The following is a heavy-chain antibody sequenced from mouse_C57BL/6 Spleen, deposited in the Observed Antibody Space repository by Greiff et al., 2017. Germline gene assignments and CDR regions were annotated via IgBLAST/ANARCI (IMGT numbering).Heavy chain of an antibody. D-gene: IGHD4-1*01. CDR3: ARCWDWYFDV. J-gene: IGHJ1*03. CDR2: IDPSDSYT. CDR1: GYTFTSYW. Sequence: QVQLQQPGAELVKPGASVKLSCKASGYTFTSYWMQWVKQRPGQGLEWIGEIDPSDSYTNYNQKFKGKATLTVDTSSSTAYMQLSSLTSADSAVYYCARCWDWYFDVWGTGTTVTVSS. V-gene: IGHV1-50*01.